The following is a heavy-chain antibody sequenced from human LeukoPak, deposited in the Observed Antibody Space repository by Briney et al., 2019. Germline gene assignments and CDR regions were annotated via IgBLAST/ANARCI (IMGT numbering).Heavy chain of an antibody. J-gene: IGHJ5*02. V-gene: IGHV1-18*01. D-gene: IGHD3-9*01. CDR1: GYTFTSYG. Sequence: VASVKVSCKASGYTFTSYGISWVRQAPGQGLEWMGWISAYNGNTNYAQKFQGRVTITADESTSTAYMELSSLRSEDTAVYYCARSQDATGNWFDPWGQGTLVTVSS. CDR3: ARSQDATGNWFDP. CDR2: ISAYNGNT.